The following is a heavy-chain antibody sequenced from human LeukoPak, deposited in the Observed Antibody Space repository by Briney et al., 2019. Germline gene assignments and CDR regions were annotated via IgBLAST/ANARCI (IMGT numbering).Heavy chain of an antibody. V-gene: IGHV1-2*02. CDR1: GYTFTGYY. D-gene: IGHD3-10*01. Sequence: ASVKVSCKASGYTFTGYYMHWVRQAPGQGLEWMGWINPNSGGTNYAQKFQGRVTMTRDTSISTAYMELSRLRSDDTAVYYCARVSSGKNYGFKHWYDYWGQGTLVTVSS. J-gene: IGHJ4*02. CDR3: ARVSSGKNYGFKHWYDY. CDR2: INPNSGGT.